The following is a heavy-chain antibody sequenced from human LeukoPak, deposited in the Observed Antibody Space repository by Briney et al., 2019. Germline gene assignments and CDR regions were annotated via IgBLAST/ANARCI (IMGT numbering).Heavy chain of an antibody. CDR3: ARRSGLTSKASFDY. CDR1: GFTFSSYG. J-gene: IGHJ4*02. CDR2: ISYDESNK. Sequence: PGGSLRLSCAASGFTFSSYGMPWVRQAPGKGLEWVAVISYDESNKYYADSVKGRFTISRDNSKNTLDLQINSLRAEDTAVYYCARRSGLTSKASFDYWGQGTLVTVSS. V-gene: IGHV3-30*19.